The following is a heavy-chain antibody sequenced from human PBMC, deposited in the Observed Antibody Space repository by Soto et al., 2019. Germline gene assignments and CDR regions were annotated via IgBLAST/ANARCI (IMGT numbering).Heavy chain of an antibody. CDR2: IYYSGST. D-gene: IGHD3-10*01. V-gene: IGHV4-39*01. J-gene: IGHJ6*02. Sequence: SDTLSLTCTVSCGSISSSSYYWGWISQPPGQSLWWIVIIYYSGSTYYTPSLKSRVTISVDTSKNQFSLKLSSVTAADTAVYYCATTRGRITMVRGVLQKNYGMDVWGQGTTVS. CDR1: CGSISSSSYY. CDR3: ATTRGRITMVRGVLQKNYGMDV.